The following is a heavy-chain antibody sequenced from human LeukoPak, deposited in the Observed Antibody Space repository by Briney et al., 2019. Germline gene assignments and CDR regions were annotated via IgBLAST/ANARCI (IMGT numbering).Heavy chain of an antibody. CDR3: ARGVLTHTTHRYFDWLSDFDY. D-gene: IGHD3-9*01. CDR1: GYTFSTYA. J-gene: IGHJ4*02. V-gene: IGHV7-4-1*02. Sequence: ASVKVSCKASGYTFSTYAMNWVRQAPGQGLEWMGWINTNTGNPTYAQGFTGRFVFSLDTSVSTAYLQISSLKAEDTAVYYCARGVLTHTTHRYFDWLSDFDYWGQGTLVTVSS. CDR2: INTNTGNP.